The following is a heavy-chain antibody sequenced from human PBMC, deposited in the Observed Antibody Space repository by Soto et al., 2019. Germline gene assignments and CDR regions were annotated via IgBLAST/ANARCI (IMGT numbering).Heavy chain of an antibody. V-gene: IGHV1-18*01. CDR2: IGTHNGDT. Sequence: QVQLVQSGPEVKEPGASVKVSCKASGYTFNTYGFSWVRQAPGQGLEWVGWIGTHNGDTTYAQKFQGRVTMTIDTSTTTSYMELRSLTSDDTAMYFCARDWRGAEGFDPWGQGTLVTVSS. CDR3: ARDWRGAEGFDP. CDR1: GYTFNTYG. J-gene: IGHJ5*02. D-gene: IGHD3-3*01.